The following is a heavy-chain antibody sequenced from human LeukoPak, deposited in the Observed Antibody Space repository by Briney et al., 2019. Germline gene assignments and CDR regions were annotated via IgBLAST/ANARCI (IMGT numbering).Heavy chain of an antibody. D-gene: IGHD3-10*01. V-gene: IGHV4-34*01. CDR2: INHSGST. Sequence: SETLSLTCAVYGGSFSGYYWSWLRQPPGKGVEWVGEINHSGSTYYNPSLKSRVTISVDTSEKQFSLQRTSATAADTAVYYCARGDYGSGTYLWGSWGQGILVTVSP. CDR1: GGSFSGYY. J-gene: IGHJ5*02. CDR3: ARGDYGSGTYLWGS.